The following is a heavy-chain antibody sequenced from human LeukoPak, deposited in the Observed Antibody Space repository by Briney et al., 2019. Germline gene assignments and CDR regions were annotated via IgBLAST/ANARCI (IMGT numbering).Heavy chain of an antibody. Sequence: SETLSLTCAVYGGSFSGYYWSWLRQPPGKGLEWIGEINHSGSTNYNPSLKSRVTISVDTSKNQFSLKLSSVTAADTAVYYCARHCITMVRGVITTYYYYYMDVWGKGTTVTISS. CDR3: ARHCITMVRGVITTYYYYYMDV. D-gene: IGHD3-10*01. J-gene: IGHJ6*03. CDR1: GGSFSGYY. CDR2: INHSGST. V-gene: IGHV4-34*01.